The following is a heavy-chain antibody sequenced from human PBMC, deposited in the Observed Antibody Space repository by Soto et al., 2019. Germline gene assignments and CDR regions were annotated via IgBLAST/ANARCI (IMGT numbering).Heavy chain of an antibody. Sequence: PGGSLRLSCAASGFTFSSYSMNWVRQAPGKGLEWVSSISSSSSYIYYADTVKGRFTISRDNAKNSLYLQMNSLRAEDTAVYYCARVSSYDFWSGYYLRAGALGTWAANWFDPWGQGTLVNVSS. CDR2: ISSSSSYI. CDR3: ARVSSYDFWSGYYLRAGALGTWAANWFDP. V-gene: IGHV3-21*01. J-gene: IGHJ5*02. D-gene: IGHD3-3*01. CDR1: GFTFSSYS.